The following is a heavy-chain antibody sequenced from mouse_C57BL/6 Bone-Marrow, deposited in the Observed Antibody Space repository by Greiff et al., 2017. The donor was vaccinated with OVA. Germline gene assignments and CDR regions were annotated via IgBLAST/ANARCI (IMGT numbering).Heavy chain of an antibody. J-gene: IGHJ4*01. V-gene: IGHV1-78*01. CDR2: IYPRDGST. Sequence: QVQLQQSDAELVKPGASVKISCKVSGYTFTDHTIHWMKQRPEQGLEWLGYIYPRDGSTKYNEQFQGKATLTADKSSSTAYRQLNSLTSEDSAVYFCARNADYDYPYYYAMDYWGQGTSVTVSS. D-gene: IGHD2-4*01. CDR1: GYTFTDHT. CDR3: ARNADYDYPYYYAMDY.